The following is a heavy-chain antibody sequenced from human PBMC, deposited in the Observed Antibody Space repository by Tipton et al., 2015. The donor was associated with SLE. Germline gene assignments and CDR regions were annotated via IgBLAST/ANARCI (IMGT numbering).Heavy chain of an antibody. CDR2: IYSGGST. J-gene: IGHJ4*02. Sequence: SGFTVSSNYMSWVRQAPGKGLEWVSVIYSGGSTYYADSVKGRFTISRDNSKNTLYLQMNSLRAEDTAVYYCARDGGDGYTPDYFDYWGQGTLVAVSS. CDR3: ARDGGDGYTPDYFDY. CDR1: GFTVSSNY. V-gene: IGHV3-66*02. D-gene: IGHD5-24*01.